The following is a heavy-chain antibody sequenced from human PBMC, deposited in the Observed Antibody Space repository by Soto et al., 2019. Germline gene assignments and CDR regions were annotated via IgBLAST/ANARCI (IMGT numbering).Heavy chain of an antibody. V-gene: IGHV4-59*08. CDR1: GGSISSYY. CDR2: IYYSGST. J-gene: IGHJ5*02. Sequence: SETLSLTCTVSGGSISSYYWSWIRQPPGKGLEWIGYIYYSGSTNYNPSLKSRVTISVDTSKNQFSLKLSSVTAADTAVYYCARLRHYYGSQGFDPWGQGTLVTVS. D-gene: IGHD3-10*01. CDR3: ARLRHYYGSQGFDP.